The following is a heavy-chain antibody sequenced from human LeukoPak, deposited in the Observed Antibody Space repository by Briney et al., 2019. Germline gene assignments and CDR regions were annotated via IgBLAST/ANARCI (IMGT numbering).Heavy chain of an antibody. CDR2: IGSSSSPI. CDR3: ARDQAYSFDY. V-gene: IGHV3-48*01. D-gene: IGHD4-11*01. J-gene: IGHJ4*02. Sequence: GGSLRLSCAASGFTFSAYSMNWVRQAPEKGLESVSYIGSSSSPIYYADSVKGRFTISRDNAKNSLYLQMDSLRAEDTAVYYCARDQAYSFDYWGQGTLVTVCS. CDR1: GFTFSAYS.